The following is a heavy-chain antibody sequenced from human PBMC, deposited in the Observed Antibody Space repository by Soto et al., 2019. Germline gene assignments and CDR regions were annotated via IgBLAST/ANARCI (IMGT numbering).Heavy chain of an antibody. CDR1: GGSFSGYY. CDR2: INHSGST. Sequence: SETLSLTCAVYGGSFSGYYWSWIRQPPGKGLEWIGEINHSGSTNYNPSLKSRVTISVDTSKNQFSLKLSSVTAADTAVYYCARGKARGYRDGWRYYSYVIPVWRQGTPVSGS. J-gene: IGHJ6*02. V-gene: IGHV4-34*01. D-gene: IGHD5-18*01. CDR3: ARGKARGYRDGWRYYSYVIPV.